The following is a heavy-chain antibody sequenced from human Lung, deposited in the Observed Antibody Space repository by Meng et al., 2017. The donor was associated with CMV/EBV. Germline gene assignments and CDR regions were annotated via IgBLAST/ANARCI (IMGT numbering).Heavy chain of an antibody. J-gene: IGHJ5*02. Sequence: CAAYGFSFSYYSMHWVRQAPGKGLEWVAVISYDGGNKYYADSVKGRFTISRDNSKNTLYLQMNSLRAEDTAVYYCARDDYSNYPVDHWGQGTLVTVSS. CDR3: ARDDYSNYPVDH. CDR1: GFSFSYYS. CDR2: ISYDGGNK. V-gene: IGHV3-30*04. D-gene: IGHD4-11*01.